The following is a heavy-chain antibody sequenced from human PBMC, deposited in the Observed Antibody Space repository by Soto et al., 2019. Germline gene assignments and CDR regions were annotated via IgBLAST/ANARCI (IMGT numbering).Heavy chain of an antibody. V-gene: IGHV4-39*01. CDR3: ARYRDNWNGPDWFDP. CDR2: IYYIGST. CDR1: GGTISTTSYY. Sequence: QLQLQESGPGLVKSSETLSLTCTVSGGTISTTSYYWGWIRQPPGKGLEWIGSIYYIGSTDYNPSLKSRVTISVDTSKNQFSLQLGSVTAADTAVYYCARYRDNWNGPDWFDPWGQGTLVRVSS. J-gene: IGHJ5*02. D-gene: IGHD1-1*01.